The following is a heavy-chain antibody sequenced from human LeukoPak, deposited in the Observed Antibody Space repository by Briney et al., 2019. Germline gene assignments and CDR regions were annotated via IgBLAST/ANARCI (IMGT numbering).Heavy chain of an antibody. Sequence: ASVKVSCKASGHTFTGYYMHWVRQAPGQGLEWMGWINPNSGGTNYAQKFQGRVTMTRDTSISTAYMELSRLRSDDTAVYYCARSSGALYNWFDPWGQGTLVTVSS. D-gene: IGHD6-19*01. CDR2: INPNSGGT. V-gene: IGHV1-2*02. CDR3: ARSSGALYNWFDP. CDR1: GHTFTGYY. J-gene: IGHJ5*02.